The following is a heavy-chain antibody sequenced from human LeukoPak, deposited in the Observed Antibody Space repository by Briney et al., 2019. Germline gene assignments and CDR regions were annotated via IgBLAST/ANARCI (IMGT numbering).Heavy chain of an antibody. Sequence: ASVKVSCKASGGTFSGYAISWVRQAPGQGLEWMGGYIPMFRTANYAQNFQNRVTITADESTSTFSMEVSSLRPEDTAVYFCAGASSKWELSFWGQGTLVTVSS. CDR2: YIPMFRTA. CDR3: AGASSKWELSF. J-gene: IGHJ4*02. V-gene: IGHV1-69*13. D-gene: IGHD1-26*01. CDR1: GGTFSGYA.